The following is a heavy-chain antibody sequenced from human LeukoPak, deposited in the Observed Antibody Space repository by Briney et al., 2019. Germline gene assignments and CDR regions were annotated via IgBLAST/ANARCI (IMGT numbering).Heavy chain of an antibody. CDR3: ARLVSGYFDY. V-gene: IGHV4-59*08. CDR2: IYYTGGT. CDR1: GGSISSYY. D-gene: IGHD6-25*01. J-gene: IGHJ4*02. Sequence: PSETLSLTCTVSGGSISSYYWSWIRQPPGKGLEWIGYIYYTGGTNYNPSLKSRVTISVDTSKNQFSLRLSSATAADTAVYYCARLVSGYFDYWGQGTLVTVSS.